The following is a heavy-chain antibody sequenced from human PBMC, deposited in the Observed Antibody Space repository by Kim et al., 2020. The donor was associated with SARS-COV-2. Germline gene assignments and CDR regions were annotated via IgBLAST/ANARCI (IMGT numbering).Heavy chain of an antibody. CDR1: GGTFSSYA. CDR3: ARGYSSSWYLYYYGMDV. V-gene: IGHV1-69*04. J-gene: IGHJ6*02. CDR2: IIPILGIA. D-gene: IGHD6-13*01. Sequence: SVKVSCKASGGTFSSYAISWVRQAPGQGLEWMGRIIPILGIANYAQKFQGRVTITADKSTSTAYMELSSLRSEDTAVYYCARGYSSSWYLYYYGMDVWG.